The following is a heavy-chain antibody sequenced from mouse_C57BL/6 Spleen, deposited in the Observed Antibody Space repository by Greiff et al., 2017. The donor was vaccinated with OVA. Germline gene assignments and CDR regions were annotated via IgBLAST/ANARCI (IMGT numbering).Heavy chain of an antibody. CDR2: IWGVGST. V-gene: IGHV2-6*01. CDR3: AIYDYDAGTWFAY. J-gene: IGHJ3*01. CDR1: GFSLTSYG. D-gene: IGHD2-4*01. Sequence: VKLVESGPGLVAPSQSLSITCTVSGFSLTSYGVDWVRQSPGKGLEWLGVIWGVGSTNYNSALKSRLSISKDNSKSQVFLKMNSLQTDDTAMYYCAIYDYDAGTWFAYWGQGTLVTVSA.